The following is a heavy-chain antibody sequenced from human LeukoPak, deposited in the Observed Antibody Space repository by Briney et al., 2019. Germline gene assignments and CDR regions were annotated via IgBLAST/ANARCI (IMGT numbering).Heavy chain of an antibody. V-gene: IGHV3-48*03. J-gene: IGHJ4*02. D-gene: IGHD3-3*01. CDR2: ISSGGSSI. Sequence: GGSLRLSCAASGFIFSSYEMIWVRQAPGKGLEWVPSISSGGSSIHYADSVKGRFTISRDNAKKSLYLQMNSLRVEDTAVYYCARGRSDYDFWSGFYNYWGQGTLVTVSA. CDR3: ARGRSDYDFWSGFYNY. CDR1: GFIFSSYE.